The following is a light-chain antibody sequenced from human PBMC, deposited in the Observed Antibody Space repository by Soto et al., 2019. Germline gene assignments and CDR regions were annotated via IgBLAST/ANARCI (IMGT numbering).Light chain of an antibody. CDR2: NNN. Sequence: QSVLTQPPSASGTPGQTVIISCSGSRSDIGSNSVHWYQHLPGTAPKLLIYNNNQRPSGVPDRFSGSKSGTSDSLAISGLQSEDEADYYCAAWDDSLTGPVFGTGTKLTVL. CDR3: AAWDDSLTGPV. V-gene: IGLV1-44*01. J-gene: IGLJ1*01. CDR1: RSDIGSNS.